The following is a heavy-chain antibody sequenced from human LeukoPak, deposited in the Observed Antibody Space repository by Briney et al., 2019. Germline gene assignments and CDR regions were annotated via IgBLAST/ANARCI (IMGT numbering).Heavy chain of an antibody. CDR2: INSDGSST. CDR3: ARVGEEYCDILTGYQN. CDR1: GFTFSSYW. V-gene: IGHV3-74*01. D-gene: IGHD3-9*01. J-gene: IGHJ4*02. Sequence: PGGSLRLSCAASGFTFSSYWMHWVRQAPGKGLVWVSRINSDGSSTSYADSVKGRFTISRDNAKNTLYLQMNSLRAEDTAVYYYARVGEEYCDILTGYQNWGQGTLVTVSS.